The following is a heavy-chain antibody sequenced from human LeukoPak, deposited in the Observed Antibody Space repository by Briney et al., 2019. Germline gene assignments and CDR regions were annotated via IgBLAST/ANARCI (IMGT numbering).Heavy chain of an antibody. V-gene: IGHV1-18*01. D-gene: IGHD1-26*01. CDR3: ARDYSFPSGAKGRFDY. CDR2: ISAYNGNT. J-gene: IGHJ4*02. Sequence: ASVKVSCKASGYTFTSYGISWVRQAPGQGLEWMGWISAYNGNTNYAQKLQGRVTMTTDTSTSTAYMELRSLRSDDTAVYYCARDYSFPSGAKGRFDYWGQGTLVTVSS. CDR1: GYTFTSYG.